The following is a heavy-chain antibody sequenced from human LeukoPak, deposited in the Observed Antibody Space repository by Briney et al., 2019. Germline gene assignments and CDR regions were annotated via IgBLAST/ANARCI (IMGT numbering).Heavy chain of an antibody. D-gene: IGHD6-19*01. Sequence: PGGSLRLSCAASGFTFSSYAMNWVSQAPGKGLEWVSVISGSGGSTYYADSVKGRFTISRDNSKNTLYLQMNSLRAEDTAVYYCVKDRSGGYRVFDHWGQGTLVTVSS. CDR3: VKDRSGGYRVFDH. J-gene: IGHJ4*02. CDR1: GFTFSSYA. CDR2: ISGSGGST. V-gene: IGHV3-23*01.